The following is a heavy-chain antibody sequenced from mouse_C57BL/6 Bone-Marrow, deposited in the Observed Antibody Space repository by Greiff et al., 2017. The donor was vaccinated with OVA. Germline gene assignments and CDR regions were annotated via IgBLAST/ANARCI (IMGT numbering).Heavy chain of an antibody. CDR1: GFTFSSYA. Sequence: EVMLVESGGGLVKPGGSLKLSCAASGFTFSSYAMSWVRQTPEKRLEWVATISGGGSYTYYPDNVKGRFTISRDNAKNNLYLQMSQMKSEDTAMYYCARDVYNNYFDYWGQGTTLTVSS. J-gene: IGHJ2*01. CDR3: ARDVYNNYFDY. V-gene: IGHV5-4*01. CDR2: ISGGGSYT. D-gene: IGHD1-3*01.